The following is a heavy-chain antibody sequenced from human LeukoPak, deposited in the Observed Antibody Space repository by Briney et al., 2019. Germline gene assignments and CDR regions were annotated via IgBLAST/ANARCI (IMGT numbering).Heavy chain of an antibody. CDR2: ISGSGSAI. CDR1: GLTFSDYY. D-gene: IGHD2-2*01. CDR3: AFQDIVITPAVIDY. Sequence: PGGSLRLSCAASGLTFSDYYMNWIRQAPGKGLEWVSYISGSGSAIYYADSVKGRFTISRDNAKNSLYLQMNSLRAEDTAVYYCAFQDIVITPAVIDYWGQGTLVTVSS. J-gene: IGHJ4*02. V-gene: IGHV3-11*04.